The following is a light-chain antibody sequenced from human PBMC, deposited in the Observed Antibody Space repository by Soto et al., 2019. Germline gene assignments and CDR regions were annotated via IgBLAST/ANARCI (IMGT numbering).Light chain of an antibody. J-gene: IGKJ5*01. CDR3: QQHGQWPIT. CDR1: QSVNSN. V-gene: IGKV3D-15*01. CDR2: GIS. Sequence: EMVMTQSPATLSVSPVERATLSCMASQSVNSNYLAWYQQKPGQAPRLLIYGISKRATDIPDRFSGSGSGTEFTLTISSLQPEDFATYYCQQHGQWPITCGQGTRLEI.